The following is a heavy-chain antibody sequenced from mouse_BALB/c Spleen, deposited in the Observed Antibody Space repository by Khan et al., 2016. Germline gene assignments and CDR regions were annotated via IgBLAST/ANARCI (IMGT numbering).Heavy chain of an antibody. J-gene: IGHJ3*01. CDR2: IRSKSNNYAT. CDR1: GFTFNTNA. Sequence: EVQLVETGGGLVQPKGSLKLSCAASGFTFNTNAMNWVRQAPGKGLEWVARIRSKSNNYATYYADSVKDRFTISRDDSQSMLYLQMTNLKTEDTAMYYCVGELGFAYWGQGTLVTVSA. CDR3: VGELGFAY. V-gene: IGHV10S3*01.